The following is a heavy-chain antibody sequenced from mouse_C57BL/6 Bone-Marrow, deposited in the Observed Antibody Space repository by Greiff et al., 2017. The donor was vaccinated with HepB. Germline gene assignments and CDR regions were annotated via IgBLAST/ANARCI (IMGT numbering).Heavy chain of an antibody. V-gene: IGHV1-55*01. J-gene: IGHJ4*01. Sequence: QVQLKQPGAELVKPGASVKMSCKASGYTFTSYWITWVKQRPGQGLEWIGDIYPGSGSTNYNEKFKSKATLTVDTSSSTAYMQLSSLTSEDSAVYYCARSFPYYYAMDYWGQGTSVTVSS. CDR3: ARSFPYYYAMDY. CDR1: GYTFTSYW. CDR2: IYPGSGST.